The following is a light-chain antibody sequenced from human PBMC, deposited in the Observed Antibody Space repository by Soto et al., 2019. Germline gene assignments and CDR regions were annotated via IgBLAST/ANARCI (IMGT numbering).Light chain of an antibody. V-gene: IGLV1-44*01. Sequence: QAVVTQPPSASGTPGQWVTISCSGSSSNIGSNTVQWYQQLPGTAPRLLIYNNHQRPSGVPDRLSASKSGTSASLALTEVQSEDEADYYCASWDDSLNAWVFGGGTKLTVL. J-gene: IGLJ3*02. CDR2: NNH. CDR1: SSNIGSNT. CDR3: ASWDDSLNAWV.